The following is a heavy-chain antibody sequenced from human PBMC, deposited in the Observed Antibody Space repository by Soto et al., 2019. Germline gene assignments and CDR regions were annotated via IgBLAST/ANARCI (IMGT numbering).Heavy chain of an antibody. CDR2: IYYSGTT. CDR3: ARVRLGAPTRYFDY. V-gene: IGHV4-31*03. J-gene: IGHJ4*02. CDR1: GDSISSGGYY. D-gene: IGHD1-26*01. Sequence: PSETLSLTCTVSGDSISSGGYYWSWIRQHPGKGLEWIGYIYYSGTTYYNPSLESRVTISADTSENQFSLRVNSVTVADTAVYYCARVRLGAPTRYFDYWGQGTLVTVSS.